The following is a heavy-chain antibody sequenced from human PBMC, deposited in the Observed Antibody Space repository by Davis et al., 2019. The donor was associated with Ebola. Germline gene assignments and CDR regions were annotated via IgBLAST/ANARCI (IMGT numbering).Heavy chain of an antibody. D-gene: IGHD3-3*01. CDR3: ARGAYDFWSGYREYFQH. CDR2: IYTSGST. J-gene: IGHJ1*01. Sequence: PSETLSLTCTVSGGSISSGSYYWSWIRQPAGKGLEWIGHIYTSGSTNYNPSLKSRVTISVDTSKNQFSLKLSSVTAADTAVYYCARGAYDFWSGYREYFQHWGQGTLVTVSS. V-gene: IGHV4-61*09. CDR1: GGSISSGSYY.